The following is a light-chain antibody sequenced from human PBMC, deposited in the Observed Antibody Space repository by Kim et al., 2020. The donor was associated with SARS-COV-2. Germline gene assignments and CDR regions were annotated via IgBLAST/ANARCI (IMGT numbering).Light chain of an antibody. V-gene: IGKV3-20*01. CDR1: PGVATTA. CDR2: GAS. Sequence: PGENATPSCRASPGVATTALAWYQRIPGRAPRLLIYGASNRAVGVPDRFSGSGSGTDFTLTINGLGPEDFAVYYCQQYGTSPRVTFGGGTKVDIK. CDR3: QQYGTSPRVT. J-gene: IGKJ4*01.